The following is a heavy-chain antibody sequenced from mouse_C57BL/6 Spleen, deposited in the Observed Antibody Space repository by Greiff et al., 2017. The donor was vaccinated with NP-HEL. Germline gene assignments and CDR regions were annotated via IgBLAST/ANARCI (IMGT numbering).Heavy chain of an antibody. J-gene: IGHJ2*01. CDR1: GYTFTSYW. Sequence: QVQLQQPGAELVKPGASVKMSCKASGYTFTSYWITWVKQRPGQGLEWIGDIYPGSGSTNYNEKFKSKATLTVDTSSSTAYMQLSSLTSEDSAVDYCARSWDYDEDFDYWGQGTTLTVSS. D-gene: IGHD2-4*01. CDR2: IYPGSGST. V-gene: IGHV1-55*01. CDR3: ARSWDYDEDFDY.